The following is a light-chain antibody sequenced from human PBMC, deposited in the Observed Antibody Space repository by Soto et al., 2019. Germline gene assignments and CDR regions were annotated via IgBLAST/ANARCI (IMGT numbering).Light chain of an antibody. J-gene: IGKJ1*01. CDR2: AAS. V-gene: IGKV1-39*01. CDR3: QQSYSTRP. Sequence: DLQMTQSPSSLSASVGDRVTITCRASQSISSYLNWYQQKPGKAPKLLIYAASSLQSGVPSRFSGSGSGKDFTLTISSLQPEDFATYYCQQSYSTRPFGQGTKVEIK. CDR1: QSISSY.